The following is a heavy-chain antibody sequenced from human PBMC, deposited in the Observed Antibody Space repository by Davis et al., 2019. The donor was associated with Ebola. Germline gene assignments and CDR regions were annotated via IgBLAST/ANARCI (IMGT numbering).Heavy chain of an antibody. CDR1: GGSFSGYY. J-gene: IGHJ6*02. D-gene: IGHD1-26*01. Sequence: PSETLSLTCAVYGGSFSGYYWSWIRQPPGKGLEWIGEINHSGSTNYNPSLKSRVTISVDTSKNQFSLKLSSVTAADTAVYYCARGRYSGSYYVYYYYYYGMDVWGQGTTVTVSS. CDR3: ARGRYSGSYYVYYYYYYGMDV. V-gene: IGHV4-34*01. CDR2: INHSGST.